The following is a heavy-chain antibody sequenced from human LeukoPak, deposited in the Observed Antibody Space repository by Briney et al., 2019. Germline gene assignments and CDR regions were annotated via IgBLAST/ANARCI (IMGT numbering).Heavy chain of an antibody. Sequence: GGSLRLSCAASGFTFSSYAMSWVSQAPGKGLEWVSAISGSGGSTDYADSVKGRFTISRDNSKNTLYLQMNSLRAEDTAVYYCAKDSWIVVVVAATINDAFDIWGQGTMVTVSS. CDR2: ISGSGGST. V-gene: IGHV3-23*01. D-gene: IGHD2-15*01. CDR3: AKDSWIVVVVAATINDAFDI. CDR1: GFTFSSYA. J-gene: IGHJ3*02.